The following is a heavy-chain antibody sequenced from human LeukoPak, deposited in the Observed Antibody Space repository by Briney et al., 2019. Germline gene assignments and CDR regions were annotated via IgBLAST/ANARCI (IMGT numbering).Heavy chain of an antibody. D-gene: IGHD3-10*01. J-gene: IGHJ3*02. CDR1: GGSVTDYY. Sequence: SETLSLTCTVSGGSVTDYYWGWVRQPPGKALEWIGNIFYSGSTYYSPSLKSRVTISLDTSRNQFSLKLNSVTAADTAVYYCAKSNGYGLIDIWGQGTMVTVSS. CDR3: AKSNGYGLIDI. CDR2: IFYSGST. V-gene: IGHV4-39*07.